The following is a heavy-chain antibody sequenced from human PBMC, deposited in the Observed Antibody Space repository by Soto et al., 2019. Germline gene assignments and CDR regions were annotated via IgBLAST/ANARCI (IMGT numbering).Heavy chain of an antibody. CDR3: AKSTYCAGDCYSKDFDA. Sequence: VQLVESGGGVVQPGRSLRLSCAASGFDFNTYGLHWVRQAPGEGLEWVSSIRLAAGNTHYADSVRGRFTISRDNLKNILYLQMNYLRAEDTALYYCAKSTYCAGDCYSKDFDAWGQGTLVTVS. CDR1: GFDFNTYG. CDR2: IRLAAGNT. J-gene: IGHJ4*02. D-gene: IGHD2-21*02. V-gene: IGHV3-23*04.